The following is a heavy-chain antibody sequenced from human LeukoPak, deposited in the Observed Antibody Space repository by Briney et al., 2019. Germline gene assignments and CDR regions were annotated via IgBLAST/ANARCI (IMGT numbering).Heavy chain of an antibody. D-gene: IGHD2/OR15-2a*01. CDR2: ISWNSGSI. Sequence: PGGSLRLSCAASGFTFDDYAMHWVRQAPGKGLEWVSGISWNSGSIDYADSVKGRFTISRDNAKNSLYLQMNSLRAEDTALYYCAKDPYYLSGMDVWGQGTTVTVSS. V-gene: IGHV3-9*01. CDR3: AKDPYYLSGMDV. J-gene: IGHJ6*02. CDR1: GFTFDDYA.